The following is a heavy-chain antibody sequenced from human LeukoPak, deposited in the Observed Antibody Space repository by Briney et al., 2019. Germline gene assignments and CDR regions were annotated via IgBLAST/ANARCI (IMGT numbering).Heavy chain of an antibody. Sequence: GESLKISCKGSGYSFTSYWIGWVRRMPGKGLEWMGIIYPGDSDTRYSPSFQGQVTISADKSISTAYLQWSSLKASETAMNYCARRARIAAAGSFDYWGQGTLVTVSS. CDR1: GYSFTSYW. V-gene: IGHV5-51*01. J-gene: IGHJ4*02. CDR3: ARRARIAAAGSFDY. D-gene: IGHD6-13*01. CDR2: IYPGDSDT.